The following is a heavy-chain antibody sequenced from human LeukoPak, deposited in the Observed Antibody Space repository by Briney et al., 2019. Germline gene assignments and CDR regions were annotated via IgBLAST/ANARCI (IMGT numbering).Heavy chain of an antibody. CDR2: IYHSGSN. Sequence: SETLSLTCTVSGYSISSGYYWGWTRRHPGKGLEWIGNIYHSGSNYYNPSLKRRVTIAGDTSKNQFSLKLSSVTAADTAVYYCARDGLHHNWFDPWGQGTLVTVSS. J-gene: IGHJ5*02. D-gene: IGHD4-11*01. V-gene: IGHV4-38-2*02. CDR3: ARDGLHHNWFDP. CDR1: GYSISSGYY.